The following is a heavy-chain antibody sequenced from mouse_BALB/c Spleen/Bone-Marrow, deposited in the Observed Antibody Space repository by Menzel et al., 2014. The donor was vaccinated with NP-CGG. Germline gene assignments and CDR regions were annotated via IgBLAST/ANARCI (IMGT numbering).Heavy chain of an antibody. J-gene: IGHJ2*01. CDR1: GFTFSSYA. CDR2: ISNTGNYA. V-gene: IGHV5-9-3*01. CDR3: ARQGDGYYDY. D-gene: IGHD2-3*01. Sequence: EVMLVESGGGLVKPGGSLKLSCAASGFTFSSYAMSWVRQTPEKRLEWVATISNTGNYAYYPDSVEGRFTISRDNAKNTLYLQMSSLRSEDTALYYCARQGDGYYDYWGQGTTLTVSS.